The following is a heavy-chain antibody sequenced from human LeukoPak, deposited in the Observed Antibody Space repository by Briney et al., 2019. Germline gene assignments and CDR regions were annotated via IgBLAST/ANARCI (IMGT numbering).Heavy chain of an antibody. CDR2: MYTSGSA. Sequence: SETLSPTCTVSDGSISSYYWSWIRQPAGKGLEWIGRMYTSGSANYNPSLKSRVTMSEDTSKNQFSLKLSSVTAADTAVYYCARDRAYSDYKGTTYYFDYWGQGTLVTVSS. V-gene: IGHV4-4*07. J-gene: IGHJ4*02. D-gene: IGHD3-10*01. CDR3: ARDRAYSDYKGTTYYFDY. CDR1: DGSISSYY.